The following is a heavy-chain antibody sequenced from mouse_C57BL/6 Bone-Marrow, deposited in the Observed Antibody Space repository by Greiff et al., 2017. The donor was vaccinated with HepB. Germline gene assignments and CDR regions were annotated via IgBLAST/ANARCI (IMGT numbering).Heavy chain of an antibody. CDR2: ISSGSSTI. CDR1: GFTFSDYG. CDR3: ARYGSSYVYWYFDV. D-gene: IGHD1-1*01. V-gene: IGHV5-17*01. Sequence: VQLKESGGGLVKPGGSLKLSCAASGFTFSDYGMHWVRQAPEKGLEWVAYISSGSSTIYYADTVKGRFTISRDNAKNTLFLQMTSLRSEDTAMYYCARYGSSYVYWYFDVWGTGTTVTVSS. J-gene: IGHJ1*03.